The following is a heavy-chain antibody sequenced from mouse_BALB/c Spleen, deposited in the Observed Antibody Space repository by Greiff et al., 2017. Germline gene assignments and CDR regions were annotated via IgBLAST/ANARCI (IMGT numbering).Heavy chain of an antibody. Sequence: EVQLVESGGGLVQPKGSLKLSCAASGFTFNTYAMNWVRQAPGKGLEWVARIRSKSNNYATYYADSVKDRFTISRDDSQSMLYLQMNNLKTEDTAMYYCATTAFYYYAMDYWGQGTSVTVSS. CDR1: GFTFNTYA. D-gene: IGHD1-2*01. V-gene: IGHV10-1*02. J-gene: IGHJ4*01. CDR2: IRSKSNNYAT. CDR3: ATTAFYYYAMDY.